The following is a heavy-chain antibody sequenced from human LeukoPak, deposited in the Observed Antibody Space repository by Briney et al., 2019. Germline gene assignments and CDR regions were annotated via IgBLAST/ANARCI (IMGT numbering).Heavy chain of an antibody. Sequence: GGSLRLSCAASGFTFSTYWMSWVRQGPGKGLEWVSGISGSGSSTYYADSVKGRFTISRDNSKNTLYLQMNSLRADDTAVYYCAKGPTTVTTRWFDPWGQGTLVTVSS. CDR1: GFTFSTYW. D-gene: IGHD4-17*01. CDR2: ISGSGSST. V-gene: IGHV3-23*01. CDR3: AKGPTTVTTRWFDP. J-gene: IGHJ5*02.